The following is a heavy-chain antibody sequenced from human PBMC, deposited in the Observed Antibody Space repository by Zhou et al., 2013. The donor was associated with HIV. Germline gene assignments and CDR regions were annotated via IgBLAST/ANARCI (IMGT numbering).Heavy chain of an antibody. V-gene: IGHV1-69*02. CDR3: ATTSGNSPFGY. J-gene: IGHJ4*02. Sequence: QVHLVQSGAEVKKPGSSVKVSCKASGGTFGSYAITWVRQAPGQGLEWMGRIIPILGIANYAQKFQGRVTITADRSAGTAYMELSSLRSEDTAFYYCATTSGNSPFGYWGQGTRVTVSS. D-gene: IGHD2-15*01. CDR2: IIPILGIA. CDR1: GGTFGSYA.